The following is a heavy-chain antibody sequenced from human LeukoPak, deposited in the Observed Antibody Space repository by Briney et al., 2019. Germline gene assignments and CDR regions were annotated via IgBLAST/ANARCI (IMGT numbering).Heavy chain of an antibody. J-gene: IGHJ5*02. Sequence: PSETLSLTCTVSGGSISSSSYYWGWIRQPPGKGLEWIGSIYYSGSTYYDPSLKSRVTISVDTSKNQFSLKLSSVTAADTAVYYCARDRYRGSSWDLNWFDPWGQGTLVTVSS. D-gene: IGHD6-13*01. CDR1: GGSISSSSYY. CDR3: ARDRYRGSSWDLNWFDP. CDR2: IYYSGST. V-gene: IGHV4-39*07.